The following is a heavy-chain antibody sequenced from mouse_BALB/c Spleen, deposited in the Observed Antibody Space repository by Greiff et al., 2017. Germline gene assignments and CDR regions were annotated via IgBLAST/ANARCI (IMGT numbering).Heavy chain of an antibody. V-gene: IGHV7-3*02. CDR2: LRNKANGYTT. CDR1: GFTFTDYY. CDR3: ARVYYGSSPFDY. J-gene: IGHJ2*01. Sequence: EVKLVESGGGLVQPGGSLRLSCATSGFTFTDYYMSWVRQPPGKALEWLGFLRNKANGYTTEYSASVKGRFTISRDNSQSILYLQMNTLRAEDSATYYCARVYYGSSPFDYWGQGTTLTVSS. D-gene: IGHD1-1*01.